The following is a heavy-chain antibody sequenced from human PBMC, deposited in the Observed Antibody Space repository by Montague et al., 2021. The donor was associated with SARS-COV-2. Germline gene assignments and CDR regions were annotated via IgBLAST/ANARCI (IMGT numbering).Heavy chain of an antibody. J-gene: IGHJ6*02. CDR1: GFTFTHYE. D-gene: IGHD2-2*01. Sequence: SLRLSCPASGFTFTHYEMNWVRQAPGKGLEWVSYISSSGSIIYYADSVKGRFTISRDVAKSSLYLQMSSLRAEDTAVYYCARDREYCSSASCYDIYYGMDVWGPGTTVTVSS. CDR2: ISSSGSII. V-gene: IGHV3-48*03. CDR3: ARDREYCSSASCYDIYYGMDV.